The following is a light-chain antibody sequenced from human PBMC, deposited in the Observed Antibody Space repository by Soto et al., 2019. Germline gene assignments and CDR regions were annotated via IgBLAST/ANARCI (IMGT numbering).Light chain of an antibody. CDR2: DAS. J-gene: IGKJ2*01. CDR3: QQYNSFPYT. Sequence: DIQMTQSPSTLSASVGDRATITCRASHSISGWLAWYQQKPGKAPKLLIYDASSLESGVPSRFAGSGSVTDFTLTISSLQPDDFATYYCQQYNSFPYTFGQGTKLELK. V-gene: IGKV1-5*01. CDR1: HSISGW.